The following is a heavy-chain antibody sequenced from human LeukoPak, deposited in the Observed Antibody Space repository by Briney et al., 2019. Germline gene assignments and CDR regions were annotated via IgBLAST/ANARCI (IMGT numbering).Heavy chain of an antibody. V-gene: IGHV1-69*13. J-gene: IGHJ4*02. D-gene: IGHD3-16*02. CDR1: GGTFSSYA. CDR3: VKSTGELSLGYFDY. CDR2: IIPIFGTA. Sequence: RASVKVSCKASGGTFSSYAISWVRQAPGQGLEWMGGIIPIFGTANYAQKFQGRVTITADESTSTAYMELSSLRSEDTAVYYCVKSTGELSLGYFDYWGQGTLVTVSS.